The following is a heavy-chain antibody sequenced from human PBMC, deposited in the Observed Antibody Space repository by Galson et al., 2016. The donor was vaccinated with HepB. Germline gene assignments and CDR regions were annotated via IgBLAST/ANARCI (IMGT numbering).Heavy chain of an antibody. D-gene: IGHD5-18*01. J-gene: IGHJ4*02. V-gene: IGHV1-18*01. Sequence: SVKVSCKASGYTFSNYGISWVRQAPGQGLEWMGWISAYNGNTDYAQKFQGRVTMTTDTSTSTASLKVCSVTAADTAVYYCASTAGIQLTSFHYWGQGTLVTVSS. CDR3: ASTAGIQLTSFHY. CDR1: GYTFSNYG. CDR2: ISAYNGNT.